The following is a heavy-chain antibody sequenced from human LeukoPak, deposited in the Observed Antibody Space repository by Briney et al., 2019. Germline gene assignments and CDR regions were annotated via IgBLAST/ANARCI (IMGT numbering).Heavy chain of an antibody. CDR1: GFTFDDYV. CDR3: SVSYYDILTPDY. D-gene: IGHD3-9*01. V-gene: IGHV3-9*01. J-gene: IGHJ4*02. CDR2: ISWNSGTI. Sequence: GGSLRLSCVASGFTFDDYVMHWVRQAPGKGLEWVSGISWNSGTIGYADSVKGRFTISRDNAKNSLYLQMNSLRAEDTAVYYCSVSYYDILTPDYWGQGTLVTVSS.